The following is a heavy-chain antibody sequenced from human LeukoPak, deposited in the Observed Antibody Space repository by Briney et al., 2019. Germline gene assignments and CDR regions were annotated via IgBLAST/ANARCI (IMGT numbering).Heavy chain of an antibody. CDR1: GFTFSDYY. V-gene: IGHV3-11*04. J-gene: IGHJ4*02. CDR2: ISSSGSTI. CDR3: ARSTNYDSSGYYHDY. Sequence: GGSLRLSCAASGFTFSDYYMSWIRQAPGKGLESVSYISSSGSTIYYADSVKGRFTISRDNAKNSLYLQMNSLRAEDTAVYYCARSTNYDSSGYYHDYRGQGTLVTVSS. D-gene: IGHD3-22*01.